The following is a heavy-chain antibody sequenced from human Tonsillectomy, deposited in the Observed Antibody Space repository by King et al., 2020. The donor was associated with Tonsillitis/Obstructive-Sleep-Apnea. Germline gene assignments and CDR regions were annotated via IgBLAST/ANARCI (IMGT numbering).Heavy chain of an antibody. CDR1: GYTFTSYA. Sequence: VQLVESGSELKKPGASVKVSCKGSGYTFTSYAMNWVRQAPGQGLEWMGWINTNTGNPTYAQGFTGRFVFSLDTSVSTAYLQISSLKAEDTAVYYCATGGMSYPNIVGATTDYWGQGTLVTVSS. CDR2: INTNTGNP. J-gene: IGHJ4*02. D-gene: IGHD1-26*01. CDR3: ATGGMSYPNIVGATTDY. V-gene: IGHV7-4-1*02.